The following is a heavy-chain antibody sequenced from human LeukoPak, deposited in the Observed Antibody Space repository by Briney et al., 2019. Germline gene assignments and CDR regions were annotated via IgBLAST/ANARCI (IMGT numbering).Heavy chain of an antibody. J-gene: IGHJ4*02. V-gene: IGHV4-4*07. CDR3: ARENSTSGRYLDY. CDR1: GGSISSYY. CDR2: IYTSGNT. Sequence: SETLSLTCTVSGGSISSYYWSWIRQPAGKGLEWIGRIYTSGNTNYNPSLKSRVTMSLDTSKSQFSLNLTSVTAADTAVYYFARENSTSGRYLDYWGQGTLATVSS. D-gene: IGHD2-21*01.